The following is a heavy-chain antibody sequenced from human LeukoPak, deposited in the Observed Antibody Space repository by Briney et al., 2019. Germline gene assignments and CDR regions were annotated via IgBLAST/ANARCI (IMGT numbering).Heavy chain of an antibody. V-gene: IGHV4-4*07. D-gene: IGHD2-2*01. J-gene: IGHJ4*02. CDR3: AGAYCSSTSCYSLYYFDY. CDR2: IYTSGST. Sequence: SETLSLTCTVSGGSISSYYWSWIRQPAGKGLEWIGRIYTSGSTNYNPSLKSRVTMSVDTSKNQFSLKLSSVTAADTAVYYCAGAYCSSTSCYSLYYFDYWGQGTLVTVSS. CDR1: GGSISSYY.